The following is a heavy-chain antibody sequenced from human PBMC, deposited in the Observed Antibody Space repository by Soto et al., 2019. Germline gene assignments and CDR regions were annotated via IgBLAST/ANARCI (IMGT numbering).Heavy chain of an antibody. Sequence: EVQLVESGGGLIQPGGSLRLSCAASGFSVGSNYMSWVRQAPGKGLEWVSVIYSGGNTHYADSVKGRFTISRDNSKNTLYLQMNSLRAEDTAVYYCARDSTWIPYYHYGMDVWGQGTTVTVSS. V-gene: IGHV3-53*01. J-gene: IGHJ6*02. D-gene: IGHD5-18*01. CDR2: IYSGGNT. CDR3: ARDSTWIPYYHYGMDV. CDR1: GFSVGSNY.